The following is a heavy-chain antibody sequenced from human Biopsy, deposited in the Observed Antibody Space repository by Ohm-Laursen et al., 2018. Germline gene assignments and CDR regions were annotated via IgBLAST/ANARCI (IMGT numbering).Heavy chain of an antibody. D-gene: IGHD3-3*01. CDR3: ARDRTPYYDFWSGKSFDNWFDP. V-gene: IGHV1-18*04. CDR1: GYTFTDYY. CDR2: INAYNGNT. J-gene: IGHJ5*02. Sequence: VASVKVSCKASGYTFTDYYIHWVRQVPGQGLEWMGWINAYNGNTNYAQKLQGRVTMTTDTSTSTAYMELRSLRSDDTALYYCARDRTPYYDFWSGKSFDNWFDPWGQGTLVTVSS.